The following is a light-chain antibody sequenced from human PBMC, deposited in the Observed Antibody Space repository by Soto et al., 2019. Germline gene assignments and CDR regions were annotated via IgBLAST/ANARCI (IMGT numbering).Light chain of an antibody. V-gene: IGKV1-39*01. CDR1: QSISGY. J-gene: IGKJ4*01. Sequence: DIQMTQSPSSLSASVGDRVTITCRASQSISGYLNWYQQKPGKAPKVLISGASTLHNGVPSRFSGRGSGTDFTLTIISLQPEDVATYYCQQSLSTLLTFGGGTKVEIK. CDR2: GAS. CDR3: QQSLSTLLT.